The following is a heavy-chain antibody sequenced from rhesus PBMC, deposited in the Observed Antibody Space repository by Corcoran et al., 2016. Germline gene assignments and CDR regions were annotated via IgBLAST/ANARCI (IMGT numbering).Heavy chain of an antibody. CDR1: GGSISSNY. D-gene: IGHD1-44*01. CDR2: ISGSGGNN. J-gene: IGHJ4*01. V-gene: IGHV4-173*01. CDR3: ARVFRAGIYLGY. Sequence: QLQLQESGPGLVKPSETLSLTCSVPGGSISSNYWSWLRPPPRKGLEWIGRISGSGGNNDYNPSLKSRVTISTDTSKNQFSRKLRSVTAADTAVYYCARVFRAGIYLGYWGQGVLVTVSS.